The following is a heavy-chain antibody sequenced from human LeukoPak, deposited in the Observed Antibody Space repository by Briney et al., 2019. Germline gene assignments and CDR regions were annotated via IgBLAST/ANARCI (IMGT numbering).Heavy chain of an antibody. D-gene: IGHD6-19*01. V-gene: IGHV4-34*01. CDR3: ARDLQWLVRSGIFDY. CDR1: GGSFSGYY. J-gene: IGHJ4*02. Sequence: SETLSLTCAVYGGSFSGYYWSWIRQPPGKGLEWIGEINHSGSTNYNPSLKSRVTISVDTSKNQFSLKLSSVTAADTAVYYCARDLQWLVRSGIFDYWGQGTLVTVSS. CDR2: INHSGST.